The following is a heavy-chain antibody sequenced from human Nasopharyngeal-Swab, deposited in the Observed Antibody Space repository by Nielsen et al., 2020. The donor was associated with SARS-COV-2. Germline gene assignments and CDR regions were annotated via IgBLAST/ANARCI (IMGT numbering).Heavy chain of an antibody. CDR2: VYYTGGT. Sequence: PGKGLEWVGYVYYTGGTSCNPSLKSRVTISLDTSKKQFSLRLTSVTPADTAIYYCARMDAATDFWGQGTLVTAPQ. CDR3: ARMDAATDF. V-gene: IGHV4-59*08. D-gene: IGHD2-15*01. J-gene: IGHJ4*02.